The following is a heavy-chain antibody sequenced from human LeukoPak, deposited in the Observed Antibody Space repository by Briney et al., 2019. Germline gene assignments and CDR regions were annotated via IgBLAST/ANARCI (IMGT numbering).Heavy chain of an antibody. J-gene: IGHJ4*02. CDR1: GGSFSGYY. V-gene: IGHV4-34*01. D-gene: IGHD6-13*01. CDR2: INHSGST. CDR3: ARGLPYSSSWYPH. Sequence: SETLSLTCAVYGGSFSGYYWSWIGQPPGKGLEWIGEINHSGSTNYNPSLKSRVTISVDTSKNQFSLKLSSVTAADTAVYYCARGLPYSSSWYPHWGQGTLVTVSS.